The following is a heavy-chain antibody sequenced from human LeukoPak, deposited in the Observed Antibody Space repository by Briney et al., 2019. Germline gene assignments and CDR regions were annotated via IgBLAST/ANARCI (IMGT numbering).Heavy chain of an antibody. V-gene: IGHV1-2*02. D-gene: IGHD6-6*01. CDR3: ARAEHSSSYYYMDV. CDR2: INPNSGGT. J-gene: IGHJ6*03. CDR1: GYTFTGYY. Sequence: ASVKVSCKASGYTFTGYYMHWVRQAPGQGLEWMGWINPNSGGTNYAQKFQGRVTMTRDTSISTAYMELSRLRSDDTAVYYCARAEHSSSYYYMDVWGKGTTVTVSS.